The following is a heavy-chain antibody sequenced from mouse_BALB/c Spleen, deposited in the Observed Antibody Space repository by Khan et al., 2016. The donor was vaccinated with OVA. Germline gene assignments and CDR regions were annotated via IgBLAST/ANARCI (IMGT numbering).Heavy chain of an antibody. D-gene: IGHD4-1*01. CDR3: RDHLTGSFAY. Sequence: EVQLVESGGDLVKPGGSLKLSCAASGFTFSSYSMSWVRQTPDKRLEWVASISSGGDYPYYPDSVKGRFTISRDNAKNTLYLQMSDIKDEETVMYYGRDHLTGSFAYWGQGTLVTVSA. CDR1: GFTFSSYS. V-gene: IGHV5-6*01. CDR2: ISSGGDYP. J-gene: IGHJ3*01.